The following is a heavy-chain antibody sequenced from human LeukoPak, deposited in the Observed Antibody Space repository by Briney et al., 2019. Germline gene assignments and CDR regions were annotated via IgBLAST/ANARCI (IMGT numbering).Heavy chain of an antibody. CDR2: VYYTGST. J-gene: IGHJ4*02. CDR1: GGSVNNYY. V-gene: IGHV4-59*02. Sequence: PSETLSLTCTVSGGSVNNYYWFWIRQFPGKGLEYIGYVYYTGSTDYTPSLESRVTISVDTSKNQFSLKFRSVTAADTATYYCARQKKGLQRVDTGFDSWGQGTLVIVSS. CDR3: ARQKKGLQRVDTGFDS. D-gene: IGHD2-15*01.